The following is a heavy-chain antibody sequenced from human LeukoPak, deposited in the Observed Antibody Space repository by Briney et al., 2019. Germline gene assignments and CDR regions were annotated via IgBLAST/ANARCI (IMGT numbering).Heavy chain of an antibody. CDR3: AREDGGNSGWYFDL. J-gene: IGHJ2*01. V-gene: IGHV3-23*01. CDR2: ISGSGGST. CDR1: GFTFSSYA. Sequence: GGSLRLSCAASGFTFSSYAMSWARQAPGKGLEWVSAISGSGGSTYYADSVKGRFTISRDNSKNTLYLQMNSLRAEDTAVYYCAREDGGNSGWYFDLWGRGTLVTVSS. D-gene: IGHD4-23*01.